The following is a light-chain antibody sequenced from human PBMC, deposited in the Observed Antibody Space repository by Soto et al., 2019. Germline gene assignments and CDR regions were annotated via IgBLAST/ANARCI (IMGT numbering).Light chain of an antibody. V-gene: IGLV2-14*01. J-gene: IGLJ1*01. CDR1: SSDVGGYNY. Sequence: QSMLTQPASVSGSPGQSITISCTGTSSDVGGYNYVSWYQQHPGKAPKLMIYDVSNRPSGVSNRFSGSKSGNTATLTISGLQAEDEADYYCRSYTSSSSPYVFGTGTKVTVL. CDR3: RSYTSSSSPYV. CDR2: DVS.